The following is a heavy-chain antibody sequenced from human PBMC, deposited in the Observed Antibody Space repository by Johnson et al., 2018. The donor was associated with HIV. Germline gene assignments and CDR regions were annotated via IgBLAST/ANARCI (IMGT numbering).Heavy chain of an antibody. J-gene: IGHJ3*02. CDR2: IRYDGSNK. CDR1: GFTFSSYG. D-gene: IGHD1-26*01. CDR3: AKDASGSYSRAQSISDAFDI. Sequence: QVQLVESGGGVARPGGSLRLSCSASGFTFSSYGMHWVRQAPGKGLEWVAFIRYDGSNKYYSDSVKGRFTISRDNSKNTLYLQMNSLRTEDTALYYCAKDASGSYSRAQSISDAFDIWGQGTMVTVSS. V-gene: IGHV3-30*02.